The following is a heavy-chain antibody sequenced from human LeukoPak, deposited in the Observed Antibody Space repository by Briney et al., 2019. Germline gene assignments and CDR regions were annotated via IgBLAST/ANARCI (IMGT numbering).Heavy chain of an antibody. V-gene: IGHV3-21*04. D-gene: IGHD6-6*01. CDR1: GFTFSSYS. CDR2: ISSSSSYI. Sequence: GGSLRLSCAASGFTFSSYSMNWVRQAPGKGLEWVSSISSSSSYIYYADSVKGRFTISRDNSKNTVYLQMNSLRAEDTAVYYCARVRIAAHFYYYYMDVWGKGTTVTVSS. J-gene: IGHJ6*03. CDR3: ARVRIAAHFYYYYMDV.